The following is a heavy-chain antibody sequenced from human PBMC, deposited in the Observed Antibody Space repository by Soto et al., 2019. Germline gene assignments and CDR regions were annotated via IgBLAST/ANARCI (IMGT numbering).Heavy chain of an antibody. D-gene: IGHD2-2*01. CDR2: ISSISSYI. CDR1: GFTFSSYS. CDR3: ARTLVYCSSTSCYGFAP. J-gene: IGHJ5*02. Sequence: EVQLVESGGGLVKPGGSLRLACAASGFTFSSYSMNWVRQAPGKGLEWVSSISSISSYIYYADSVKGRFTISRDNAKNTLYMQMNSLRADDTAVYYCARTLVYCSSTSCYGFAPWGQGTLVTVSS. V-gene: IGHV3-21*01.